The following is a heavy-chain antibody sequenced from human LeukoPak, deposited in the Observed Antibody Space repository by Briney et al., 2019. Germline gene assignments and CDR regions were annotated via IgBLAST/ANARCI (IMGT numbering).Heavy chain of an antibody. J-gene: IGHJ3*02. CDR1: GFTFSNAW. Sequence: GGSLRLSCAASGFTFSNAWMSWVRQAPGKGLEWVGRIKSKIDSGTIDYAAPVKGRFTISRDDSKNMVYLQMDSLKTEDTAMYYCISDEYCSSFNCYGAFDIWGQGTMVTVSS. V-gene: IGHV3-15*01. D-gene: IGHD2-2*01. CDR2: IKSKIDSGTI. CDR3: ISDEYCSSFNCYGAFDI.